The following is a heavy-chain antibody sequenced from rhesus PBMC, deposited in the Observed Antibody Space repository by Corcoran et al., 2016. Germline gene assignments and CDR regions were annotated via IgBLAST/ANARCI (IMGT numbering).Heavy chain of an antibody. CDR1: GYFLSRGYY. J-gene: IGHJ4*01. CDR3: VLAAAGDFDY. D-gene: IGHD6-31*01. V-gene: IGHV4S14*01. Sequence: QVQLQESGPGLVKHSENLSLTRAVSGYFLSRGYYWGWICQPPGKGMGWIGSVHGSSGSHSLNPSLKSRVTLSVDTSKNQFSLKLSSVTAADTAVFCCVLAAAGDFDYWGQGVLVTISS. CDR2: VHGSSGSH.